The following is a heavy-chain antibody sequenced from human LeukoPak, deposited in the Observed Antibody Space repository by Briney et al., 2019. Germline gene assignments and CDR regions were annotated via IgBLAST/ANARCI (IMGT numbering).Heavy chain of an antibody. J-gene: IGHJ6*03. CDR2: ISAYNGNT. V-gene: IGHV1-18*01. CDR1: GYTFTSYG. D-gene: IGHD7-27*01. CDR3: ARAEKPNWGNYYYYCMDV. Sequence: VASVKVSCKASGYTFTSYGISWVRQAPGQGLEWMGWISAYNGNTNYAQKLQGRVTMTTDTSTTTAYMELRGLRSDDTAVYYCARAEKPNWGNYYYYCMDVWGKGTTVTVSS.